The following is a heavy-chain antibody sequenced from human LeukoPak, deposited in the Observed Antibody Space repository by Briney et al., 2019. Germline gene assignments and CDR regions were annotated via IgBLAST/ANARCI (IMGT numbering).Heavy chain of an antibody. J-gene: IGHJ1*01. CDR1: GFTFSSYW. CDR3: AKVIGSYLQYFQH. CDR2: IKQDGSEK. V-gene: IGHV3-7*01. D-gene: IGHD3-10*01. Sequence: PGGSLRLSCAASGFTFSSYWMSWVRQAPGKGLEWVANIKQDGSEKYYVDSVKGRFTISRDNAKNSLYLQMNSLRAEDTAVYYCAKVIGSYLQYFQHWGQGTLVTVSS.